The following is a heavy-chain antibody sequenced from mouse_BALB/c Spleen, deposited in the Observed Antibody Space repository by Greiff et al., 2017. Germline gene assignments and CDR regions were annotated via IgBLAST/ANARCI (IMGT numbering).Heavy chain of an antibody. CDR1: GYTFSSYW. CDR2: IYPGDGDT. J-gene: IGHJ3*01. CDR3: ARSITTAAY. Sequence: VKLMESGAELMKPGASVKISCKATGYTFSSYWMQWVKQRPGQGLEWIGAIYPGDGDTRYTQKFKGKATLTADKSSSTAYMQLSSLASEDSAVYYCARSITTAAYWGQGTLVTVSA. D-gene: IGHD1-2*01. V-gene: IGHV1-87*01.